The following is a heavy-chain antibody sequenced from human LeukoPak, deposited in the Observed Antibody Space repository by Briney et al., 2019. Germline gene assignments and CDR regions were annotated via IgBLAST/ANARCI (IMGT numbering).Heavy chain of an antibody. V-gene: IGHV1-69*13. Sequence: SVKVSCKASGGTFISYAISWVRQAPGQGLEWMGGIIPIFGTANYAQKFQGRVTITADESTSTAYMELSSLRSEDTAVYYCARDPAPYSGYDIRGFDYWGQGTLVTVSS. J-gene: IGHJ4*02. D-gene: IGHD5-12*01. CDR3: ARDPAPYSGYDIRGFDY. CDR1: GGTFISYA. CDR2: IIPIFGTA.